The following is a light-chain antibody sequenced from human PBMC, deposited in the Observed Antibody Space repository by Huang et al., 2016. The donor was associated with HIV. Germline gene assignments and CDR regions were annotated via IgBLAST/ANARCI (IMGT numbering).Light chain of an antibody. CDR2: DAS. CDR1: QDISKY. V-gene: IGKV1-33*01. J-gene: IGKJ4*01. CDR3: QQYINLLLT. Sequence: DIQMTQSPSSLSASVGDRVTITCQASQDISKYLNWYQQKPGKAPKLMSYDASNLETGVPSRFSGSGSGTDFTFTINSLQPEDIATYYCQQYINLLLTFGGGTKVEIK.